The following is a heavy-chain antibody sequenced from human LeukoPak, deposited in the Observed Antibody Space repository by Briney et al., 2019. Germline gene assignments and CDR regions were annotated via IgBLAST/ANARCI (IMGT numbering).Heavy chain of an antibody. CDR1: GFTFSSYD. Sequence: PGGSLRLSCAASGFTFSSYDMSWVRQAPGKGLEWVAAISGSGGRTDNADSVKGRFTISRDNSKNTLYLQMNSLRAEDTAVYYCAKVNPGTSGYYADDYWGQGTLVTVSS. CDR3: AKVNPGTSGYYADDY. D-gene: IGHD3-22*01. CDR2: ISGSGGRT. V-gene: IGHV3-23*01. J-gene: IGHJ4*02.